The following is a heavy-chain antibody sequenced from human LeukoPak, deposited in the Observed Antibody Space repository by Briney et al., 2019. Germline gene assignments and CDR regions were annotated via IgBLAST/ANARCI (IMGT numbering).Heavy chain of an antibody. CDR2: IYYSGST. D-gene: IGHD5-12*01. CDR1: GGSFSGYY. CDR3: ARSAVIVATNPYYYYGMDV. J-gene: IGHJ6*02. V-gene: IGHV4-34*01. Sequence: SETLSLTCAVYGGSFSGYYWSWIRQPPGKGLEWIGSIYYSGSTHYNPSLKSRVTISVDMSKNQFSLKLSSVTAADTAVYYCARSAVIVATNPYYYYGMDVWGQGTTVTVSS.